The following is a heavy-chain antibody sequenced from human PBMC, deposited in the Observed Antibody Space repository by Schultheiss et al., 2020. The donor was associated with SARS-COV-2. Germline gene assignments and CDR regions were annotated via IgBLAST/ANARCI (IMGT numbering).Heavy chain of an antibody. J-gene: IGHJ5*02. CDR3: ARVTRTQYYDFWSGYQGYWFDP. V-gene: IGHV1-69*13. CDR2: IIPIFGTA. CDR1: GGTFSSYA. D-gene: IGHD3-3*01. Sequence: SVKVSCKASGGTFSSYAISWVRQAPGQGLEWMGGIIPIFGTANYAQKFQGRVTITADESTSTAYMELSSLRSEDTAVYYCARVTRTQYYDFWSGYQGYWFDPWGQGTLVTVSS.